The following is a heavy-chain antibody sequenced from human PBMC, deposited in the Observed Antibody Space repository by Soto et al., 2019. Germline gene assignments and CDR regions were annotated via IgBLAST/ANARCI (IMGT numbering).Heavy chain of an antibody. Sequence: SETLSLTCTVSGGSISSGGYYWSWIRQHPGKGLEWIGYIYYSGSTYYNPSLKSRVTISVDTSKNQFSLKLSSVTAADTAVYYCATYRSSWIGMVDYWGQGTLVTVSS. CDR3: ATYRSSWIGMVDY. V-gene: IGHV4-31*03. D-gene: IGHD6-13*01. J-gene: IGHJ4*02. CDR1: GGSISSGGYY. CDR2: IYYSGST.